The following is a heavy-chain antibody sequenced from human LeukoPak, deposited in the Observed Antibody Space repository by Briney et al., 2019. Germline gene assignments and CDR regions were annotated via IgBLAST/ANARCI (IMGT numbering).Heavy chain of an antibody. Sequence: GASVKVSCKASGYTFTGYYMHWVRQAPGQGLEWMGRINPNSGGTNYGQKFQGRVTMTRDTSISTAYMELSRLRSDDTAVYYCARGRCSGGSCQWAYYYYMDVWGKGTTVTVSS. CDR3: ARGRCSGGSCQWAYYYYMDV. V-gene: IGHV1-2*06. CDR2: INPNSGGT. D-gene: IGHD2-15*01. CDR1: GYTFTGYY. J-gene: IGHJ6*03.